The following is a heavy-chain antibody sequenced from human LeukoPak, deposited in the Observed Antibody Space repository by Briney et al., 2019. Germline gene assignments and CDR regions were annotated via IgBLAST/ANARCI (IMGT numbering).Heavy chain of an antibody. CDR2: ISYDGSNK. CDR1: GFTFSSYG. Sequence: GGSPRLSCAASGFTFSSYGMHWVRQAPGKGLEWVAVISYDGSNKYYADSVKGRFTISRDNSKNTLYLQMNSLRAEDTAVYYCAKDQTYYDFWSGYYPSYYYYGMDVWGQGTTVTVSS. CDR3: AKDQTYYDFWSGYYPSYYYYGMDV. D-gene: IGHD3-3*01. V-gene: IGHV3-30*18. J-gene: IGHJ6*02.